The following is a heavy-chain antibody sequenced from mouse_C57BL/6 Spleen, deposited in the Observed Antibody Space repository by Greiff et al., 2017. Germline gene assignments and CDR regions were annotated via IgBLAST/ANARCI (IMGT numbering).Heavy chain of an antibody. D-gene: IGHD2-4*01. CDR1: GYTFTDYN. CDR2: INPNNGGT. J-gene: IGHJ3*01. V-gene: IGHV1-18*01. CDR3: ARPLYYDYGVFAY. Sequence: VQLKESGPELVKPGASVKIPCKASGYTFTDYNMDWVKQSHGKSLEWIGDINPNNGGTIYNQKFKGKATLTVDKSSSTAYMELRSLTSEDTAVYYCARPLYYDYGVFAYWGQGTLVTVSA.